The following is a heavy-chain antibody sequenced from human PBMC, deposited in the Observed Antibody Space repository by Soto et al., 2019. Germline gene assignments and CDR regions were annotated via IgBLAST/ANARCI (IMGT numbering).Heavy chain of an antibody. CDR1: GGSFSGYY. CDR2: INHSGST. V-gene: IGHV4-34*01. J-gene: IGHJ6*04. Sequence: PAETLSLTCAVYGGSFSGYYWSWIRQPPGKGLEWIGEINHSGSTNYNPSLKSRVTISVDTSKNQFSLKLSSVTAADTAVYYCARARRVYGMDVWGKGTTGTV. CDR3: ARARRVYGMDV.